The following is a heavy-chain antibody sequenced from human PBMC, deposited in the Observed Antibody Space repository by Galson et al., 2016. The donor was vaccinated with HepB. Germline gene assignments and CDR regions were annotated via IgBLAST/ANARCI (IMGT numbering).Heavy chain of an antibody. J-gene: IGHJ5*02. Sequence: SLRLSCAASGFTLSNYWMHWVRQAPGKGLVWVSRITSDGSSTTYAEFVEGRFTISRDNAKNTLYLQMNRLRAEDTAVYYCARVRGASTPLDPWGQGTLVTVSA. CDR3: ARVRGASTPLDP. CDR1: GFTLSNYW. D-gene: IGHD2-2*01. CDR2: ITSDGSST. V-gene: IGHV3-74*01.